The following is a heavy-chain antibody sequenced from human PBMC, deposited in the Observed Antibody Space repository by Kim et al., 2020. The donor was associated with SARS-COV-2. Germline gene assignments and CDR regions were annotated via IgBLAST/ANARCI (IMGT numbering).Heavy chain of an antibody. Sequence: GGSLRLSCAASGFTFSSYAMSWVRQAPGKGLEWVSAISGSGGSTYYADSVKGRFTISRDNSKNTLYLQMNSLRAEDTAVYYCAKDPYYDFWSGYYFDYWGQGTLVTVSS. V-gene: IGHV3-23*01. CDR2: ISGSGGST. CDR3: AKDPYYDFWSGYYFDY. CDR1: GFTFSSYA. J-gene: IGHJ4*02. D-gene: IGHD3-3*01.